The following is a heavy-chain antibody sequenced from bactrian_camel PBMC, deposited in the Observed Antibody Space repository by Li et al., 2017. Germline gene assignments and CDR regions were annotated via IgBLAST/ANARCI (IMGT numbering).Heavy chain of an antibody. CDR1: GFTGSPYC. V-gene: IGHV3S55*01. D-gene: IGHD5*01. CDR2: IRREGRT. J-gene: IGHJ4*01. Sequence: QLVESGGGSVQAGGSLRLSCAASGFTGSPYCMAWFRQAPGKERDMVSSIRREGRTWYSLAVEGRFTISQDNAKNTLYLQMNSLKPEDTGVYYCANVPPTSLAVGLGARGQGTQVTVS.